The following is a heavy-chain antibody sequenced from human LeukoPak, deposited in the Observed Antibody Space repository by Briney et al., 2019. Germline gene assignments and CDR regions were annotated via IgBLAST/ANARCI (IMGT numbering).Heavy chain of an antibody. CDR2: IYYSGNT. D-gene: IGHD3-22*01. V-gene: IGHV4-39*01. Sequence: SETLSLTCTVSGDSISTSNSYWGWIRQPPGKGLEWIGSIYYSGNTYYNASLKSRVTISVDTSKNQFSLKLSSVTAADTAVYYCASSDYYDSSGYARLHYFDYWGQGTLVTVSS. J-gene: IGHJ4*01. CDR3: ASSDYYDSSGYARLHYFDY. CDR1: GDSISTSNSY.